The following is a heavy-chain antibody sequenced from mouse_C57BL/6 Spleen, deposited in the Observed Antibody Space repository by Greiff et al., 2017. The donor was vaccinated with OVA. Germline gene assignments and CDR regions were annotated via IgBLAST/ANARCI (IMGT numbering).Heavy chain of an antibody. Sequence: VQLQQSGTELVKPGASVKLSCKASGYTFTSYWMHWVKQRPGQGLEWIGNINPSNGGTNYNEKFKSKATLTVDKSSSTAYMQLSSLTSEDSAVYYCARESVDYAYYFDYWGQGTTLTVSS. CDR1: GYTFTSYW. D-gene: IGHD1-1*02. J-gene: IGHJ2*01. V-gene: IGHV1-53*01. CDR3: ARESVDYAYYFDY. CDR2: INPSNGGT.